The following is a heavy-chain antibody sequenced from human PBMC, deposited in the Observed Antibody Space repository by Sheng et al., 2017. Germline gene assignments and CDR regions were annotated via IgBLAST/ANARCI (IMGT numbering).Heavy chain of an antibody. CDR3: AKLSGYYPTYYYYMDV. CDR1: GFTFSSYA. V-gene: IGHV3-23*01. D-gene: IGHD3-3*01. J-gene: IGHJ6*03. Sequence: ESGGGLVQPGGSLRLSCAASGFTFSSYAMSWVRQAPGKGLEWVSAISGSGGSTYYADSVKGRFTISRDNSKNTLYLQMNSLRAEDTAVYYCAKLSGYYPTYYYYMDVWGQGTTVTVSS. CDR2: ISGSGGST.